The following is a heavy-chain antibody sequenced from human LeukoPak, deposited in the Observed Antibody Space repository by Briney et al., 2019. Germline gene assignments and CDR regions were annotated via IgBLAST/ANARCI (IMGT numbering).Heavy chain of an antibody. D-gene: IGHD1-20*01. CDR2: ISSSSSYT. Sequence: PGGSLRLSCAASGFTFSDYYMSWIRQAPGKGLEWVSYISSSSSYTNFADSVKGRFTISRDNAKNSLYLQMNSLRAEDTAVYYCARGPFITGTTNVDYWGQGTLVTVSS. V-gene: IGHV3-11*06. CDR3: ARGPFITGTTNVDY. CDR1: GFTFSDYY. J-gene: IGHJ4*02.